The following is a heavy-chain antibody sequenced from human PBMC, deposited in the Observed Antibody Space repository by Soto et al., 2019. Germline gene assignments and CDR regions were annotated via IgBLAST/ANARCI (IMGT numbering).Heavy chain of an antibody. V-gene: IGHV1-3*01. Sequence: ASVKVSCKASGYTFTSYAMHWVRQAPGQRLEWMGWINAGNGNTKYSQKFQGRVTITRDTSASTAYMELSSLRSEDTAVYYCARVFLYGGYATLDYWGQGTLVTVSS. D-gene: IGHD5-12*01. CDR1: GYTFTSYA. J-gene: IGHJ4*02. CDR3: ARVFLYGGYATLDY. CDR2: INAGNGNT.